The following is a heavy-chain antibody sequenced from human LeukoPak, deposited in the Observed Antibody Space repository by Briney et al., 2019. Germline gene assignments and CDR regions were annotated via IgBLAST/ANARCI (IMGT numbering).Heavy chain of an antibody. CDR1: GGTFSSYA. V-gene: IGHV1-69*13. Sequence: GASVKVSCKPSGGTFSSYAISWVRQAPRQGLEWMGGIIPIFGTANYAQKFQGRVTITADESTSTAYMELSSLRSEDTAVYYCAREGAPLGLRLGEFYYWGQGTLVTVSS. CDR3: AREGAPLGLRLGEFYY. D-gene: IGHD3-16*01. CDR2: IIPIFGTA. J-gene: IGHJ4*02.